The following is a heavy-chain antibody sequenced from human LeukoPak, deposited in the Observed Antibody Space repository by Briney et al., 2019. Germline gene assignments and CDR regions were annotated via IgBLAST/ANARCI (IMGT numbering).Heavy chain of an antibody. V-gene: IGHV3-30*02. CDR3: AKDQTVESYSSSWLFDY. CDR2: IRYDGSNK. J-gene: IGHJ4*02. D-gene: IGHD6-13*01. CDR1: GFTFSSYG. Sequence: GGSLRLSCAASGFTFSSYGMHWVRQAPGKGLEWVAFIRYDGSNKYYADSVKDRFTISRDNSKNTLYLQMNSLRAEDTAVYYCAKDQTVESYSSSWLFDYWGQGTLVTVSS.